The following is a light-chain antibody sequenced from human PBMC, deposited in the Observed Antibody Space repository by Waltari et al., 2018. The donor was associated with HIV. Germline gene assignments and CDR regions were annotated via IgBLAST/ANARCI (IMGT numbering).Light chain of an antibody. CDR2: GAS. V-gene: IGKV3-15*01. Sequence: EIVMTLSPATLSLFLAADTTISCRASQSVSNNLAWYQQRPGQSPRLLIYGASTRATDIPARFIGSGSGTEFTLTISSLQSEDFVVYYCQQYNNWPPAFGQGTTVDI. CDR1: QSVSNN. CDR3: QQYNNWPPA. J-gene: IGKJ1*01.